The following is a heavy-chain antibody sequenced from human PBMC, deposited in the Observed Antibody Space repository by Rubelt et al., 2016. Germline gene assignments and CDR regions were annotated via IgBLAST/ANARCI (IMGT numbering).Heavy chain of an antibody. CDR1: GGTFSSYA. D-gene: IGHD6-19*01. CDR2: IIPILGIA. CDR3: AGSKNSIAVAGTLGSDDEYYYYYYGMDV. J-gene: IGHJ6*02. V-gene: IGHV1-69*04. Sequence: QVQLVQSGAEVKKPGSSVKVSCKASGGTFSSYAISWVRQAPGQGLEWMGRIIPILGIANYAQKFQGRVTITADESTSTAYMELSSRSAEDTAVYYCAGSKNSIAVAGTLGSDDEYYYYYYGMDVWGQGTTVTVSS.